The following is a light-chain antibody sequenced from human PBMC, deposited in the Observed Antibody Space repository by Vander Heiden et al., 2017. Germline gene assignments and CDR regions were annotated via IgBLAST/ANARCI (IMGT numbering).Light chain of an antibody. CDR1: NIGSKS. CDR3: QVWDSASDHPVI. Sequence: YVLTQPPPVSVAAGQTARITCGGNNIGSKSVHWYQPEPGQAPVLVVYDDSDRPSGIPERFSASNSGNTATLTISRVEAGDEADYYCQVWDSASDHPVIFGGGTKLTVL. CDR2: DDS. V-gene: IGLV3-21*02. J-gene: IGLJ2*01.